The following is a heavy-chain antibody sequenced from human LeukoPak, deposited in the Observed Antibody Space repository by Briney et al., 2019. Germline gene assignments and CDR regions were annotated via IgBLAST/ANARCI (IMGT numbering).Heavy chain of an antibody. Sequence: PGGSLRLSCAASGFTFSSYSMNWVRQAPGKGLEWVSSISGTGVTAYYADSVKGRFAISRDNSKNTLYLQMSSLRAEDTALYYCAKDQRFGDLDDYRGQGTLVTVSS. D-gene: IGHD3-10*01. J-gene: IGHJ4*02. CDR2: ISGTGVTA. CDR1: GFTFSSYS. V-gene: IGHV3-23*01. CDR3: AKDQRFGDLDDY.